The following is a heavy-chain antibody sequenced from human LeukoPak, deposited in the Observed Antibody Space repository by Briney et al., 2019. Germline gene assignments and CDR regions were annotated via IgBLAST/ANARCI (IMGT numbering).Heavy chain of an antibody. CDR2: IYWHDDK. D-gene: IGHD2/OR15-2a*01. CDR3: ARTTTYVRWFDP. CDR1: GFSLGTSGVG. J-gene: IGHJ5*02. V-gene: IGHV2-5*01. Sequence: QSGPTLPHPTPTLTLTCTFSGFSLGTSGVGVGWVRQPPGKALERLPLIYWHDDKRYSPSLKSRLTITNDTSKNQVVLTMTNIDPVDTATYYCARTTTYVRWFDPWGHGTQVTVSS.